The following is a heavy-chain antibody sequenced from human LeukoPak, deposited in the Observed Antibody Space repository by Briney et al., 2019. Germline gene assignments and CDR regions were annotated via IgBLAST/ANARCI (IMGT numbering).Heavy chain of an antibody. Sequence: SETLSLTCTVSGGSISSYYWSWIRQPAGKGLEWIGRIYTSGSTNYNPSLKSRVTMSVDTSKNQFSLKLSSVTAADTAVYYCARPTGRGDYPTDAFDIWGQGTLVTVSS. D-gene: IGHD4-11*01. V-gene: IGHV4-4*07. CDR2: IYTSGST. CDR3: ARPTGRGDYPTDAFDI. J-gene: IGHJ3*02. CDR1: GGSISSYY.